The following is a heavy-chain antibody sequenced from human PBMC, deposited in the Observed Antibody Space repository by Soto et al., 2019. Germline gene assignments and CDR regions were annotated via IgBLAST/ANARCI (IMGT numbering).Heavy chain of an antibody. J-gene: IGHJ4*02. CDR1: GGSISSYD. CDR3: ARSYYYDSSGDLITDY. Sequence: PSETLSLTCTVSGGSISSYDWSWIRQPPGKGLEWIGYIYYSGSTNYNPSLKSRVTISVDKSKNQFSLKLSSVTAADTAFYYCARSYYYDSSGDLITDYWGQGTPVTVSS. D-gene: IGHD3-22*01. V-gene: IGHV4-59*01. CDR2: IYYSGST.